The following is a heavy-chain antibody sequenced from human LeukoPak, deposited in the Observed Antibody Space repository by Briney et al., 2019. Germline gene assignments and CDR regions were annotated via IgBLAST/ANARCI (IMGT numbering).Heavy chain of an antibody. CDR1: GGSISSYY. D-gene: IGHD6-13*01. Sequence: SETLSLTCTVSGGSISSYYWGWIRQPPGKGLEWIGSIYYSGSTYYNPSLKSRVTISVDTSKNQFSLKLCSVTAADTAVYYCASSLYSSSWYWDFDYWGQGTLVTVSS. CDR2: IYYSGST. J-gene: IGHJ4*02. V-gene: IGHV4-39*07. CDR3: ASSLYSSSWYWDFDY.